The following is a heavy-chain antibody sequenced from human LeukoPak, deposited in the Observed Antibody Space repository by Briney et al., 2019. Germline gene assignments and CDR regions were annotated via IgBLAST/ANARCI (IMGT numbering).Heavy chain of an antibody. Sequence: QTGGSLRLYCAASGFTFSSYAMSWVRKAPGKGLEWVSAISGSGGSTYYADSVKGRFTISRDNSKNTLYLQMNSLRAEDTAVYYCAKDDPTCWYHMTDYWGQGTLVTVSS. D-gene: IGHD6-13*01. CDR1: GFTFSSYA. CDR2: ISGSGGST. J-gene: IGHJ4*02. CDR3: AKDDPTCWYHMTDY. V-gene: IGHV3-23*01.